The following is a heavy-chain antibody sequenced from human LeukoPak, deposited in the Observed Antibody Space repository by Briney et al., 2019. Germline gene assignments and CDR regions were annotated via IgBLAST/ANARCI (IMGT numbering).Heavy chain of an antibody. CDR3: ARDLWGAGGY. D-gene: IGHD1-26*01. CDR1: GGSISSYY. Sequence: SETLSLTCTVSGGSISSYYWSWIRQPPGKGLVWIGYIYYSGSTNYNPSLKSRVTISVDTSKNQFSLKLSSVTAADTAVYYCARDLWGAGGYWGQGTLVSVSS. V-gene: IGHV4-59*01. CDR2: IYYSGST. J-gene: IGHJ4*02.